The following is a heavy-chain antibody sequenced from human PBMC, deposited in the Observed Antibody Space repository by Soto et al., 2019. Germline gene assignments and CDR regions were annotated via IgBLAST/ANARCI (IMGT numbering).Heavy chain of an antibody. CDR1: GFTFSSYS. V-gene: IGHV3-48*02. CDR3: ARVRSRIGARGKRDAFDI. D-gene: IGHD3-16*01. J-gene: IGHJ3*02. Sequence: GGSLRLSCAASGFTFSSYSMNWVRQAPGKGLEWVSYISSSSSTIYYADSVKGRFTISRDNAKNSLYLQMNSLRDEDTAVYYCARVRSRIGARGKRDAFDIWGQGTMVTV. CDR2: ISSSSSTI.